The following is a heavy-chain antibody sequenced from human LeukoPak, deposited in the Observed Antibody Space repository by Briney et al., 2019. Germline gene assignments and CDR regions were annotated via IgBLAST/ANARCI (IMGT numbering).Heavy chain of an antibody. J-gene: IGHJ5*02. CDR2: ISYDGSNK. Sequence: GGSLRLSCAASGFTFSNYAMSWVRQAPGKGLEWVAVISYDGSNKYYADSVKGRFTISRDNSKNTLYLQMNSLRAEDTAVYYCARDLGQVGATTYWFDPWGQGTLVTVSS. CDR1: GFTFSNYA. D-gene: IGHD1-26*01. V-gene: IGHV3-30-3*01. CDR3: ARDLGQVGATTYWFDP.